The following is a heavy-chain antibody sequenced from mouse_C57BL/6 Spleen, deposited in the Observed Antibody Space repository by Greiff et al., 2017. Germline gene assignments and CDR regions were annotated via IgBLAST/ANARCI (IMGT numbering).Heavy chain of an antibody. Sequence: QVQLQQPGAELVRPGSSVKLSCKASGYTFTSYWMHWVKQRPIQGLEWIGNIDPSDSETHYNQKFKDKATVTVDTSSSTAYMQLSSLTSEDSAVYYCARSGDGYYGYWYFGVWGTGATVTVSS. CDR2: IDPSDSET. CDR1: GYTFTSYW. V-gene: IGHV1-52*01. CDR3: ARSGDGYYGYWYFGV. D-gene: IGHD2-3*01. J-gene: IGHJ1*03.